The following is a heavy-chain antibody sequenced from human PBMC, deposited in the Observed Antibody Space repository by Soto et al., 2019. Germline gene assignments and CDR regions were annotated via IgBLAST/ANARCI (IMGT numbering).Heavy chain of an antibody. CDR2: IWYDGSNK. J-gene: IGHJ6*02. CDR3: ARYGPHYGMDV. D-gene: IGHD3-10*01. V-gene: IGHV3-33*01. CDR1: GFTFSSYG. Sequence: PGVSRRRSCSASGFTFSSYGMYWVRQAPGTGLEWVAVIWYDGSNKYYADSVKGRFTISRDNSKNTQFLQMNSLRAQDAALYYCARYGPHYGMDVWGQGTTVTVSS.